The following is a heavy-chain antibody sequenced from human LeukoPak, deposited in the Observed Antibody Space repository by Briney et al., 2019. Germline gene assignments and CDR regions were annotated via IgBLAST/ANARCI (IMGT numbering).Heavy chain of an antibody. CDR1: GGSISSGGYY. CDR3: ARDAPYYDSSGYLFDI. J-gene: IGHJ3*02. CDR2: IYYSGST. D-gene: IGHD3-22*01. Sequence: SETLSLTCTVSGGSISSGGYYWSWIRQHPGKGLEWIGYIYYSGSTYYNPSLKSRVTISVDTSKNQFSLKLSSVTAADTAVYYCARDAPYYDSSGYLFDIWGQGTMVTVSS. V-gene: IGHV4-31*03.